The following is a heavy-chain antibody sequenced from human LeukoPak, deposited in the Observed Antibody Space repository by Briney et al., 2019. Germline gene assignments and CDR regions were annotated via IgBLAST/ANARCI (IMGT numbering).Heavy chain of an antibody. D-gene: IGHD1-26*01. CDR2: IRYDGSNK. CDR1: GFTFSSYG. CDR3: AKGWESYQNFDY. J-gene: IGHJ4*02. V-gene: IGHV3-30*02. Sequence: GGSLRLSCAASGFTFSSYGMHWVRQAPGKGLEWVAFIRYDGSNKYYADSVKGRFTISRDNSKNTLYLQMNSLRAEDTAVYYCAKGWESYQNFDYWGQGTLVTVSS.